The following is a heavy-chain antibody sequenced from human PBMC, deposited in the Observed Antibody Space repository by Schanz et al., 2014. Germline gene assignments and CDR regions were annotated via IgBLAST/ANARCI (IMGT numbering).Heavy chain of an antibody. Sequence: EVQLVESGGGLVKPGGSLRLSCATSGLTFTSAWMSWVRQAPGKGLEWVSTIGTSGGTNYAESVKGRFTISRDNSKNTLYLQMNSLRAEDTAVYYCAKGRFGELSAFDIWGQGTMVTVSS. J-gene: IGHJ3*02. D-gene: IGHD3-10*01. CDR3: AKGRFGELSAFDI. V-gene: IGHV3-23*04. CDR2: IGTSGGT. CDR1: GLTFTSAW.